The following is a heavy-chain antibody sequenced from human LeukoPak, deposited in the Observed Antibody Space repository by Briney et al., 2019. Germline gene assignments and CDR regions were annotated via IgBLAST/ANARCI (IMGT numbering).Heavy chain of an antibody. CDR3: ARESITMVRGVNVYYYYYMDV. Sequence: PSKTLSLTCTVSGGSISSHYWSWIRQPPGKGLEWIGYTYYSGSTNYNPSLKSRVTISVDTSKNQFSLKLSSVTAADTAVYYCARESITMVRGVNVYYYYYMDVWGKGTTVTVSS. CDR2: TYYSGST. D-gene: IGHD3-10*01. CDR1: GGSISSHY. V-gene: IGHV4-59*11. J-gene: IGHJ6*03.